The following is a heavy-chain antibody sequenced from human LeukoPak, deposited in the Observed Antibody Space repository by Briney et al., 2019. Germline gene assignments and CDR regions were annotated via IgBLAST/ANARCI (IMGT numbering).Heavy chain of an antibody. Sequence: SETLSLTCTVSGGSISSYYWSWIRQSPGKGLEWIGEITHSGNTNYNPSLKSRVTISKDTSNNQLSLKLSSVTAADTAVYYCARGGTSNYNNWFDPWGQGTLVTVSS. J-gene: IGHJ5*02. CDR2: ITHSGNT. CDR1: GGSISSYY. CDR3: ARGGTSNYNNWFDP. D-gene: IGHD4-11*01. V-gene: IGHV4-34*01.